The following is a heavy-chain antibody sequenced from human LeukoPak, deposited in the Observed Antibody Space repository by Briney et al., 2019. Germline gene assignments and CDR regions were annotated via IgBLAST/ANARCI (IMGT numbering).Heavy chain of an antibody. J-gene: IGHJ6*02. Sequence: GGSLRLSCVAAGFTFNSYGIHWVRQAPGKGLGWVAVIWYDGSNKYYADSVKGRFTISRDNSKNTLYPQMNSLRAEDTAVYYCARVDSYCSGEGCYYYYGMDVWGQGTTVTVSS. CDR1: GFTFNSYG. D-gene: IGHD2-15*01. CDR3: ARVDSYCSGEGCYYYYGMDV. CDR2: IWYDGSNK. V-gene: IGHV3-33*01.